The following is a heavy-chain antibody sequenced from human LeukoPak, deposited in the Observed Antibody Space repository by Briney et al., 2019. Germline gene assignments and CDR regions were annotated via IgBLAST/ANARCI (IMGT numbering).Heavy chain of an antibody. V-gene: IGHV4-34*01. Sequence: SETLSLTCAVYGGSFSGYYWSWIRQPPGKELEWIGEINHSGSTNYNPSLKSRVTISVDTSKNQFSLKLSSVTAADTAVYYCARRPRKNSALDVWGKGTTVTVSS. J-gene: IGHJ6*04. CDR1: GGSFSGYY. CDR2: INHSGST. D-gene: IGHD1-14*01. CDR3: ARRPRKNSALDV.